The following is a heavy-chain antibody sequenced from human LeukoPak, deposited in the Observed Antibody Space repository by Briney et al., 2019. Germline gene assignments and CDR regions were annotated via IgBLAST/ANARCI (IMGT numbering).Heavy chain of an antibody. CDR1: GFTFRSYW. Sequence: GGSLRLSCAASGFTFRSYWMSWVRQAPGKGLEWVANIKHDGREKYYVNSVKGRFTISRDNSKNTLYLQMNSLRAEDTAVYYCAKGLPPHQRRYDFWSGYPSSTYYYYGMDVWGQGTTVTVSS. CDR2: IKHDGREK. J-gene: IGHJ6*02. V-gene: IGHV3-7*01. D-gene: IGHD3-3*01. CDR3: AKGLPPHQRRYDFWSGYPSSTYYYYGMDV.